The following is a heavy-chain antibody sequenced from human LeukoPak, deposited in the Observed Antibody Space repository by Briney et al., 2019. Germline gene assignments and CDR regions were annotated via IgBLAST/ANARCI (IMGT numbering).Heavy chain of an antibody. Sequence: GGSLRLSCAASGFTFSSYSMNWVRQAPGKGLEWVSYISSSSTIYYADSVKGRFTISRDNAKNSLYLQMNSLRAEDTAVYYCAKDLYSYGDYLRYYFDYWGQGTLVTVSS. CDR3: AKDLYSYGDYLRYYFDY. V-gene: IGHV3-48*01. CDR1: GFTFSSYS. J-gene: IGHJ4*02. D-gene: IGHD4-17*01. CDR2: ISSSSTI.